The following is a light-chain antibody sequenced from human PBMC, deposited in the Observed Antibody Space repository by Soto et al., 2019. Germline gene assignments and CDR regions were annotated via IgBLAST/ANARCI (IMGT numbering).Light chain of an antibody. J-gene: IGKJ1*01. CDR3: QQYNNWPPGT. V-gene: IGKV3-15*01. CDR1: QSVSGN. Sequence: EIVMTQSPATLSVSPGERATLSCRASQSVSGNLVWYQQKPGQAPRLLIYGASTRATGIPARFSGSGSGTEFTLTISSLQSEDFAVYYCQQYNNWPPGTFGQGTKVEIK. CDR2: GAS.